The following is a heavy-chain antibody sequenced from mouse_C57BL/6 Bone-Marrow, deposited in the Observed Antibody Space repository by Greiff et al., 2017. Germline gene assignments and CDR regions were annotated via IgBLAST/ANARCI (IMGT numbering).Heavy chain of an antibody. CDR3: ASRCFQSRYYYALDY. Sequence: QVQLQQSGAELARPGASVKLSCKASGYTFTSYGISWVKQRPGQGLEWIGEIYPRSGNTYYNEKFKGKATLTADKSSSTAYMELRSLTSEDSAVYFCASRCFQSRYYYALDYWGQGTSVTVSS. CDR2: IYPRSGNT. V-gene: IGHV1-81*01. J-gene: IGHJ4*01. CDR1: GYTFTSYG.